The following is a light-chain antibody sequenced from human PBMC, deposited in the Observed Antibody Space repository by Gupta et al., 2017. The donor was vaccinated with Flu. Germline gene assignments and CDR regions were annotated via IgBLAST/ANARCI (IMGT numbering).Light chain of an antibody. Sequence: PSSLSASVGDRVTITGRASQSIRNYLNWYQKKPGEAPKLLVYAASSVKSGVPSRLSGEGSGTDFTLTISSLQPEDCATYFCQQSYTTPLLTFGKGTKVDIK. V-gene: IGKV1-39*01. CDR2: AAS. CDR1: QSIRNY. J-gene: IGKJ1*01. CDR3: QQSYTTPLLT.